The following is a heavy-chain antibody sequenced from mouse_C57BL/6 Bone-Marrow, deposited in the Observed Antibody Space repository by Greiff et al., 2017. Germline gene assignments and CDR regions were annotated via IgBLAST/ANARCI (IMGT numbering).Heavy chain of an antibody. J-gene: IGHJ4*01. V-gene: IGHV1-64*01. CDR2: IHPNSGST. CDR1: GYTFTSSW. Sequence: VQLQQPGAELVKPGASVKLSCKASGYTFTSSWMHWVKQRPGQGLEWIGMIHPNSGSTNYNEKFKSKATLTVDKSSRTAYMQLSSLTSEDSAVYYCAQAPQGYGGAMDYWGQGTSVTVSS. D-gene: IGHD2-14*01. CDR3: AQAPQGYGGAMDY.